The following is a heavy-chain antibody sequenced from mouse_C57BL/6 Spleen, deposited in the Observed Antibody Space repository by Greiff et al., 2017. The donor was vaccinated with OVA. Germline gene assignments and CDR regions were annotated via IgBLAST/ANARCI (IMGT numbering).Heavy chain of an antibody. V-gene: IGHV1-19*01. J-gene: IGHJ4*01. Sequence: EVKLQQSGPVLVKPGASVKMSCKASGYTFTDYYMNWVKQSHGKSLEWIGVINPYNGGTSYNQKFKGKATLTVDKSSSTAYMELNSLTSEDSAVYYCAEGAYGNYVGGAMDYWGQGTSVTVSS. D-gene: IGHD2-1*01. CDR1: GYTFTDYY. CDR2: INPYNGGT. CDR3: AEGAYGNYVGGAMDY.